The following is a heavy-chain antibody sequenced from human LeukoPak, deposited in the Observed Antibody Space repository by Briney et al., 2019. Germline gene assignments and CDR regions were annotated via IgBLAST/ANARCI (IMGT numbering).Heavy chain of an antibody. CDR1: GFTFSSYT. CDR3: ARDRLGVEKSTINRFDY. V-gene: IGHV3-21*01. Sequence: PGGSLRLSCAASGFTFSSYTMNWVRQAPGKGLEWVSSISTGSSYIYYANSVKGRFTISRDNAKNSLYLQMNSLRAEDTAVYYCARDRLGVEKSTINRFDYWGQGTLVAVSS. J-gene: IGHJ4*02. D-gene: IGHD5/OR15-5a*01. CDR2: ISTGSSYI.